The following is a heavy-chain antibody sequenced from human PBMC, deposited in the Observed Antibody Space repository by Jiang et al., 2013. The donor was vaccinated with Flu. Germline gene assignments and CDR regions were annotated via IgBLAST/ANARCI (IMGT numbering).Heavy chain of an antibody. CDR3: ARARAPEVAANYFDY. J-gene: IGHJ4*02. Sequence: EWIGYIQNKWEHQLQPSPKTRVTISLDTSQNQFSLKLNSVTAADTAIYYCARARAPEVAANYFDYWGLGTLVFVSS. D-gene: IGHD6-13*01. CDR2: IQNKWEH. V-gene: IGHV4-59*01.